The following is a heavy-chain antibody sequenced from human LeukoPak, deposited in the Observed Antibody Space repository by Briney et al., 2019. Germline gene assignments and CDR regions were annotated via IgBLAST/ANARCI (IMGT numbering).Heavy chain of an antibody. D-gene: IGHD3-10*01. Sequence: WVRQIPGKGLEWIGSIYDSGSTYYNPSLKSRVTISVDTSKNQFSLKLNSVTAVDTAVYYCARHYGPWGQGTLVTVSS. CDR2: IYDSGST. CDR3: ARHYGP. V-gene: IGHV4-39*01. J-gene: IGHJ5*02.